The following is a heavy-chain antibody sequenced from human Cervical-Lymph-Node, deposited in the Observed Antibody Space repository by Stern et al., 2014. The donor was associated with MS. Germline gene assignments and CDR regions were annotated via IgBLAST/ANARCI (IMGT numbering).Heavy chain of an antibody. Sequence: ESGPTLVKPTQTLTLTCTFSGFSLTTSGLGVGWVRQPPGKALEWLANIYWDDDKRYSPSLKTRLTITKDISKDQVVLTMTNMDPVDTATYYCAHSPFGFYFDYWGQGILVTVSS. D-gene: IGHD3-10*01. J-gene: IGHJ4*02. CDR1: GFSLTTSGLG. CDR3: AHSPFGFYFDY. CDR2: IYWDDDK. V-gene: IGHV2-5*02.